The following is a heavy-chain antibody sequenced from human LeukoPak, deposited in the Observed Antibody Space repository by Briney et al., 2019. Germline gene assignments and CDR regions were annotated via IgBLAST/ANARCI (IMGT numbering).Heavy chain of an antibody. CDR2: IWYDEITK. Sequence: GGTLRLSCVASGFTFRSYGIHWVRQAPGKGLEWLAFIWYDEITKDYADSVKGRFTISRDNSKNTLYVQMNSLRADDTAVYYCAKDSSDYYFDYWGQGTLVTVSS. J-gene: IGHJ4*02. V-gene: IGHV3-30*02. CDR3: AKDSSDYYFDY. CDR1: GFTFRSYG. D-gene: IGHD3-22*01.